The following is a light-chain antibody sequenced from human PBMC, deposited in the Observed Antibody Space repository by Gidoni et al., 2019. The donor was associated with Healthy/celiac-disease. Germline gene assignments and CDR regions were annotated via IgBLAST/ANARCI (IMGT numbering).Light chain of an antibody. CDR3: QQYDNLPRT. CDR1: QDISNY. J-gene: IGKJ2*01. CDR2: DAS. V-gene: IGKV1-33*01. Sequence: DCQPTQPPSSLSASVGDRVTITCQASQDISNYLNWYQQKPGKAPKLLIYDASNLETGVPSRFSGSGSGTDFTFTISSLQPEDIATYYCQQYDNLPRTFGRGTKLEIK.